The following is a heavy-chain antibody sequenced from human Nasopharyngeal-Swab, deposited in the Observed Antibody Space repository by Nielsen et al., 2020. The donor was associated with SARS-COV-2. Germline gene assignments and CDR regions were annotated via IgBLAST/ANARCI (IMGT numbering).Heavy chain of an antibody. D-gene: IGHD3-22*01. J-gene: IGHJ4*02. V-gene: IGHV4-4*07. CDR3: ARVDNYYDSSGYRQYYFDY. Sequence: SETLSLTCTVSGGSISSYYWSWIRQPAGKGLAWIGRIYTSGSTNYNPSLKSRVTMSVDTSKNQFSLKLSSVTAADTAVYYCARVDNYYDSSGYRQYYFDYWGQGTLVIVSS. CDR1: GGSISSYY. CDR2: IYTSGST.